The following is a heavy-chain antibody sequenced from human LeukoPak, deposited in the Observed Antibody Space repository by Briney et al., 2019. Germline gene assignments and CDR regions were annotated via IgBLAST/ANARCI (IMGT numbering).Heavy chain of an antibody. V-gene: IGHV3-7*01. J-gene: IGHJ3*02. CDR1: GFTLSNYW. D-gene: IGHD6-19*01. CDR2: IKDDGSEK. Sequence: GGSLRLSCAASGFTLSNYWMTWVRQAPGKGLAWVAYIKDDGSEKSYADSVKGRFTIARDNAKNSLYLQMNSLGAEDTAVYYCARDLNPVSGWNFDAFDIWGQGTMVTVSS. CDR3: ARDLNPVSGWNFDAFDI.